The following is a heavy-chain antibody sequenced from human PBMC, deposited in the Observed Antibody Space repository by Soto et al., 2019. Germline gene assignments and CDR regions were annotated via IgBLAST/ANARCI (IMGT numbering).Heavy chain of an antibody. D-gene: IGHD4-17*01. V-gene: IGHV1-3*04. J-gene: IGHJ5*02. CDR3: ARNVDYFDP. CDR2: INTGNGNT. Sequence: QVQLVQSGAEVKKPGASVKVSCKASGYTFTRYAMHWVRQAPGHGLEWMGWINTGNGNTHYSQKFQGRVTFTRDASPTTAYMELSSLTSKDTAVYYCARNVDYFDPWGQGTLVTVSS. CDR1: GYTFTRYA.